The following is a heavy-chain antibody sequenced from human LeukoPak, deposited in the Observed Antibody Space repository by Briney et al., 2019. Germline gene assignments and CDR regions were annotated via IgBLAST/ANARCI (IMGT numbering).Heavy chain of an antibody. CDR1: GYTFTSYG. CDR2: ISAYNGNT. J-gene: IGHJ4*02. CDR3: AASFSYYGSGSYYPFDY. D-gene: IGHD3-10*01. Sequence: ASVKVSCKASGYTFTSYGISWVRQAPGQGLEWMGWISAYNGNTNYAQKLQGRVTMTTDTSTSTAYMELRSLRSDDTAVYYCAASFSYYGSGSYYPFDYWGQGTLVTVSP. V-gene: IGHV1-18*01.